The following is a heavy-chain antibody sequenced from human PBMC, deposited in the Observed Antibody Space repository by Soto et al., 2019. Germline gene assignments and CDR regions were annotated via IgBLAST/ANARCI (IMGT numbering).Heavy chain of an antibody. CDR2: MYYSGTT. V-gene: IGHV4-59*01. J-gene: IGHJ4*02. CDR1: GASIKSYY. CDR3: AAAYDY. Sequence: QVQLQESGPGLVKPSENLSLTCTVSGASIKSYYWSWMRQFPGKGLEWIGNMYYSGTTNYNPSLQSRVTLSVDTSKNQFSLKLTSVTAADTAVYYCAAAYDYWGQGTLVTVSS. D-gene: IGHD2-15*01.